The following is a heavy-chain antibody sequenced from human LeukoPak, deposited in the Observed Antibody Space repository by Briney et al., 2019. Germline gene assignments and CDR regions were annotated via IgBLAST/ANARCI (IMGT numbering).Heavy chain of an antibody. CDR2: IYYSGST. V-gene: IGHV4-61*05. CDR1: GGSISSSSSY. D-gene: IGHD4-17*01. CDR3: ARALRGDYSLGY. J-gene: IGHJ4*02. Sequence: SETLSLTCTVSGGSISSSSSYWGWIRQPPGKGLEWIGYIYYSGSTNYNPSLKSRVTISVDTSKNQFSLKLSSVTAADTAVYYCARALRGDYSLGYWGQGTLVTVSS.